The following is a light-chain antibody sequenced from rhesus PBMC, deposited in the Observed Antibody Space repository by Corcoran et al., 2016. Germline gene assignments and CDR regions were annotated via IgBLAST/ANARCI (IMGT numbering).Light chain of an antibody. CDR2: GAS. CDR3: LQFSNWPRT. Sequence: EIVMTQSPATLSLSPGERATLPCRASHSVGISLTWHQPKPGQAPRRFIYGASSRAPGIPDRVSGSGSGTDFTLTVNRLEPEDVAVYYCLQFSNWPRTFGPGTKLDI. J-gene: IGKJ3*01. CDR1: HSVGIS. V-gene: IGKV3-24*04.